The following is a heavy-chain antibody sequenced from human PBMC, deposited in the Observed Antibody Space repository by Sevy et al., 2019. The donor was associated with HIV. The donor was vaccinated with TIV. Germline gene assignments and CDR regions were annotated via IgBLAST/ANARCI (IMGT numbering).Heavy chain of an antibody. CDR2: ISGSGGST. Sequence: GGSLRLSCAASGFTFSSYAMSWVRQAPGKGLEWDSAISGSGGSTYYADSVKGRFTISRDNSKNTLYLQMNSLRAEDTAVYYCAKSSTVEMATMYFDYWGQGTLVTVSS. CDR3: AKSSTVEMATMYFDY. J-gene: IGHJ4*02. V-gene: IGHV3-23*01. CDR1: GFTFSSYA. D-gene: IGHD5-12*01.